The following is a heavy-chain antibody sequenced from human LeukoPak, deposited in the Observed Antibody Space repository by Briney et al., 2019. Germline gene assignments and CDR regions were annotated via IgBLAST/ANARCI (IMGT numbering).Heavy chain of an antibody. V-gene: IGHV3-64*01. Sequence: GGSLRLSCAASGFTFRSYGMHWVRQAPGKGLEYVSAICSNGGRTYYANSVKGRFTISRDNSRNTLYLQMGSLRAEDMAVYYCATYYYDSGGFHFHHWGQGTLVTVSS. J-gene: IGHJ1*01. D-gene: IGHD3-22*01. CDR3: ATYYYDSGGFHFHH. CDR2: ICSNGGRT. CDR1: GFTFRSYG.